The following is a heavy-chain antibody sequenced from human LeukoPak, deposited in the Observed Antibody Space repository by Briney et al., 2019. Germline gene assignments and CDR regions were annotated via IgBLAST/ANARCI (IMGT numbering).Heavy chain of an antibody. V-gene: IGHV3-30*04. D-gene: IGHD3-10*01. Sequence: GRSLRLSCAASGFTFSSYAMHWVRQAPGKGLEWVAVISYDGSNKYYADSVKGRFTISRDNSKNTLYLQMNSLRAEDTVVYYCASSTYYYGSGRSDYWGQGTLVTVSS. CDR1: GFTFSSYA. CDR3: ASSTYYYGSGRSDY. CDR2: ISYDGSNK. J-gene: IGHJ4*02.